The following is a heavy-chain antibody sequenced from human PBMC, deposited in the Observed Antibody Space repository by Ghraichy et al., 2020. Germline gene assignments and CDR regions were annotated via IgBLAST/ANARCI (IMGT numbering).Heavy chain of an antibody. CDR2: IKHDGSEP. J-gene: IGHJ3*02. D-gene: IGHD6-19*01. V-gene: IGHV3-7*03. Sequence: GGSLRLSCTASGFIFSNYWMNWVRQAPGKGLEWVANIKHDGSEPYYVASVEGRFTISRDNAKKSVFLQMNSLRAEDTAVYYCGSPRDWLGATNAFDIWGQGTTVIVSS. CDR1: GFIFSNYW. CDR3: GSPRDWLGATNAFDI.